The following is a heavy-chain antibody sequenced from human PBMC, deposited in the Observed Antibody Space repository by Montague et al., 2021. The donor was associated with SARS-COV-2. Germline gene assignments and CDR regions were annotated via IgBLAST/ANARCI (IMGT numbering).Heavy chain of an antibody. V-gene: IGHV4-34*01. D-gene: IGHD3-10*01. Sequence: SETLSLTCAVHGTSFSGYYWNWIRQPPGKGLEWIGEINHGGSTKYSPSLKSRLTISAGTSKNQFSLKLTSVAAADTAVYYCARLRDGVVPSPILGVGPYYSYYYMDVWERGTTVTVS. CDR1: GTSFSGYY. CDR2: INHGGST. J-gene: IGHJ6*03. CDR3: ARLRDGVVPSPILGVGPYYSYYYMDV.